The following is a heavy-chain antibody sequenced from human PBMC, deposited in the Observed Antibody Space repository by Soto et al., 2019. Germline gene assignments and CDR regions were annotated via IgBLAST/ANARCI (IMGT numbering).Heavy chain of an antibody. J-gene: IGHJ6*02. Sequence: GGSLRLSCAASGFTFSDYYMSWIRQAPGKGLEWVSYISSSSSYTNYADSVKGRFTISRDNAKNSLYLQMNSLRAEDTAVYYCARDLATVVTSDYYYGMDVWGQGTTVTAP. CDR2: ISSSSSYT. CDR1: GFTFSDYY. CDR3: ARDLATVVTSDYYYGMDV. V-gene: IGHV3-11*06. D-gene: IGHD4-17*01.